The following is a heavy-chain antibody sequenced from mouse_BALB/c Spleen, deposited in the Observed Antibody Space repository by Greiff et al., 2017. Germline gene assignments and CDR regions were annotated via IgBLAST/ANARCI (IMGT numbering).Heavy chain of an antibody. V-gene: IGHV1S29*02. D-gene: IGHD1-2*01. CDR1: GYTFTDYN. Sequence: VQLKESGPELVKPGASVKISCKASGYTFTDYNMHWVKQSHGKSLEWIGYIYPYNGGTGYNQKFKSKATLTVDNSSSTAYMELRSLTSEDSAVYDCARNYGYPYWYFDVWGAGTTVTVSS. CDR3: ARNYGYPYWYFDV. CDR2: IYPYNGGT. J-gene: IGHJ1*01.